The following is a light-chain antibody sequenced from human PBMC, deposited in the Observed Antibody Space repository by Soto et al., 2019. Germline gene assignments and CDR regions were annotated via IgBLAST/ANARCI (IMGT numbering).Light chain of an antibody. CDR1: SSDIGSDKL. J-gene: IGLJ3*02. CDR2: EAF. Sequence: QSALTQPASVSGSPGQSITLSCTGTSSDIGSDKLVSWYQQHPGRAPKIIIYEAFKRPSGVSNRFSGSRSGNTASLTISGLRGEDEADYYCCSYAGSTTWVFGGGTKLTVL. V-gene: IGLV2-23*01. CDR3: CSYAGSTTWV.